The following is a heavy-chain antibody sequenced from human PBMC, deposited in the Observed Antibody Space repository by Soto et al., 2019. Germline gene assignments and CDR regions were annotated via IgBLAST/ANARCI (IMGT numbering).Heavy chain of an antibody. Sequence: SETLSLTCNVSGGSIRSYYWSWVRQPAGKPLEWIGRIYTSGSTNYNPSLKSRVSMSVDTSKNQFSLEVTSVTAADTAVYYCARAGASGFGMDVWGLGTTVTVSS. V-gene: IGHV4-4*07. J-gene: IGHJ6*02. CDR3: ARAGASGFGMDV. D-gene: IGHD1-26*01. CDR1: GGSIRSYY. CDR2: IYTSGST.